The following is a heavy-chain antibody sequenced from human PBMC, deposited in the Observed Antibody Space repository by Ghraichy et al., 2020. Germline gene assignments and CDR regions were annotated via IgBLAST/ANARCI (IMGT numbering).Heavy chain of an antibody. Sequence: SQTLSLTCTVSGGSISSYYWSWIRQPPGKGLEWIGYIYYSGSTNYNPSLKIRVTISVDTSKNQFSLKLSSVTAADTAVYYCARDKTTLYYYGMDVWGQGTTVTVSS. CDR2: IYYSGST. J-gene: IGHJ6*02. CDR1: GGSISSYY. V-gene: IGHV4-59*01. CDR3: ARDKTTLYYYGMDV. D-gene: IGHD1-7*01.